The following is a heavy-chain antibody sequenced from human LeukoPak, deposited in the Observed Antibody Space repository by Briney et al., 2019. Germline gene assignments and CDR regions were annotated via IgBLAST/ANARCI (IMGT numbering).Heavy chain of an antibody. CDR3: ARVVGATSYYYYYYMDV. J-gene: IGHJ6*03. V-gene: IGHV4-59*01. Sequence: PSETLSLTCAVYGGSFSGYYWSWIRQPPGKGLEWIGYIYYSGSTNYNPSLKSRVTISVDTSKNQFSLKLSSVTAADTAVYYCARVVGATSYYYYYYMDVWGKGTTVTVSS. CDR1: GGSFSGYY. CDR2: IYYSGST. D-gene: IGHD1-26*01.